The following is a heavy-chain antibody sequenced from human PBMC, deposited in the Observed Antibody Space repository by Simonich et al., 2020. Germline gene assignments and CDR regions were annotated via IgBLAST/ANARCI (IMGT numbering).Heavy chain of an antibody. CDR1: GYTFTGYY. D-gene: IGHD5-12*01. CDR3: ARDVVEMATIRYYYYGMDV. V-gene: IGHV1-2*06. CDR2: VNPNRGGT. Sequence: QVQLVQSGAEVKNPGASVKVSCKASGYTFTGYYMHWVRQAPGQGLEWRERVNPNRGGTKKAQKFQARVTMTRDTSISTHYRELRKLRSDDTAVYYCARDVVEMATIRYYYYGMDVWGQGTTVTVSS. J-gene: IGHJ6*02.